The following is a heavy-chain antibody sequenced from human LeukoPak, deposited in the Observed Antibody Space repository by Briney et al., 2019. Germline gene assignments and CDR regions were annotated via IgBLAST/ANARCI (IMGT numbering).Heavy chain of an antibody. D-gene: IGHD3-3*01. V-gene: IGHV3-21*01. CDR2: ISSSSSYI. CDR3: ASLVSSGEMDV. CDR1: GFTFSSYS. J-gene: IGHJ6*02. Sequence: GGSLRLSCAASGFTFSSYSMNWVRQAPGKGLEWVSSISSSSSYIYYADSVKGRFTISRDNAKNSLYLQMNSLRAEDTAVYYCASLVSSGEMDVWGQGTTVTVSS.